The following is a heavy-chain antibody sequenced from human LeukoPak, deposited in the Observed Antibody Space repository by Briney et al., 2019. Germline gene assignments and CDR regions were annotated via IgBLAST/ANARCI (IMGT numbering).Heavy chain of an antibody. CDR3: ARDDNIVVVTADY. J-gene: IGHJ4*02. D-gene: IGHD2-21*02. CDR1: GYTFTGYY. CDR2: INPNSGGT. V-gene: IGHV1-2*06. Sequence: ASVKVSCKASGYTFTGYYMHWVRQAPGQGLEWMGRINPNSGGTNYAQKFQGRVTMTRDTSISTAYMELSRLRSDDTAVYYCARDDNIVVVTADYWGQGTLVTVSS.